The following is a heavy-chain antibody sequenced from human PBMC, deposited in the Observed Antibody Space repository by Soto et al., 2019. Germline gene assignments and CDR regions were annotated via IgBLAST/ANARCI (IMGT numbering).Heavy chain of an antibody. D-gene: IGHD1-7*01. CDR3: ARQVTCGTSLYYFDY. CDR1: GGSISSYY. CDR2: IYYSGST. J-gene: IGHJ4*02. V-gene: IGHV4-59*01. Sequence: SGTLSLTCPVSGGSISSYYWSWIRQPPGKGLEWIGYIYYSGSTNYNPSHKSRVTISVDTSNNQFSLKLSLVSAADTAVYYCARQVTCGTSLYYFDYWGQGTLVTVSS.